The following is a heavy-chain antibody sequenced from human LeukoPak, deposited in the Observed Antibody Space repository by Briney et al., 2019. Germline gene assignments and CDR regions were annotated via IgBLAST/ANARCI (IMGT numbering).Heavy chain of an antibody. CDR1: GFTFSSYW. J-gene: IGHJ4*02. CDR2: IWYDGSNK. Sequence: TGGSLRLSCAASGFTFSSYWMSWVRQAPGKGLEWVAVIWYDGSNKYYADSVKGRFTISRDNSKNTLYLQMSSLRAEDTAVYYCARDGSVLRFLEWLSTYYFDYWGQGTLVTVSS. V-gene: IGHV3-33*08. CDR3: ARDGSVLRFLEWLSTYYFDY. D-gene: IGHD3-3*01.